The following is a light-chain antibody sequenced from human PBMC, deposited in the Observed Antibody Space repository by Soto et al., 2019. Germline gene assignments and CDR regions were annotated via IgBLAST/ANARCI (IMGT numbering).Light chain of an antibody. Sequence: QSALTQPRSVSGSPGQSVTISCTGTTSDVGGYNYVSWYQQHPGKVPKLMIYDVTKRPSGVPDRFSGSKSGNTASLTISGLRPDDEADYYCCSYAGSYTFYVFGTGTKVTV. CDR2: DVT. CDR1: TSDVGGYNY. V-gene: IGLV2-11*01. J-gene: IGLJ1*01. CDR3: CSYAGSYTFYV.